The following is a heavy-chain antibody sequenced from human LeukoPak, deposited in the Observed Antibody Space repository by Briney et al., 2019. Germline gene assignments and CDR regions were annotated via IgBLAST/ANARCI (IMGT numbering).Heavy chain of an antibody. J-gene: IGHJ5*02. CDR1: GYSISSGYY. CDR3: ARDRGSLGYCSSTSCYGVDP. CDR2: IYHSGST. Sequence: SETPSLTCAVSGYSISSGYYWGWIRQPPGKGLEWIGSIYHSGSTYYNPSLKSRVTISVDTSKNQFSLKLSSVTAADTAVYYCARDRGSLGYCSSTSCYGVDPWGQGTLVTVSS. V-gene: IGHV4-38-2*02. D-gene: IGHD2-2*01.